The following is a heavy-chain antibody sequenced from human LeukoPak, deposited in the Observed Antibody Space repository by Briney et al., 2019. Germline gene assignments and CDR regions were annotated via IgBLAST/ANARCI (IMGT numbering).Heavy chain of an antibody. J-gene: IGHJ3*02. CDR1: GGTFSSYG. Sequence: ASVKVSCKASGGTFSSYGISWVRQAPGQGLEWMGWISAYNGNTNYAQKLQGRVTMTTDTSTSTAYMELRSLRSDDTAVYYCARDRVVGDYETKAFDIWGQGTMVTVSS. CDR3: ARDRVVGDYETKAFDI. D-gene: IGHD4-17*01. CDR2: ISAYNGNT. V-gene: IGHV1-18*01.